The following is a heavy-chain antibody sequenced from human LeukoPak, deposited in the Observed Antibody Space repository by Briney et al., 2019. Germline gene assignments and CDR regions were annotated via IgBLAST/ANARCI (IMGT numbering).Heavy chain of an antibody. CDR1: GFTFSSYG. Sequence: PGGSLRLSCAASGFTFSSYGMHWVRQAPGKGLEWVAFIRYDGSNKYYADSVKGRFTISRDNSKNTLYLQMNSLRAEDTAVYYCAKDPDYYDSSGYYYQPLGYWGQGTLVTVSS. CDR2: IRYDGSNK. D-gene: IGHD3-22*01. CDR3: AKDPDYYDSSGYYYQPLGY. J-gene: IGHJ4*02. V-gene: IGHV3-30*02.